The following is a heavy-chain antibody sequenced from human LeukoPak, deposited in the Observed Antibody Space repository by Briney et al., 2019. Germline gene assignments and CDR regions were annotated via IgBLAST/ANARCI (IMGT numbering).Heavy chain of an antibody. V-gene: IGHV4-38-2*02. CDR1: GYSISSGYY. Sequence: PSETLSLTCTVSGYSISSGYYWGWIRQPPGKGLGWIGSIYHSGSTYYNPSFKSRVTISVDTSKNQFSLKLSSVTAADTAVYYCARVSQVGAITTSPGHFDYWGQGTLVTVSS. CDR2: IYHSGST. CDR3: ARVSQVGAITTSPGHFDY. D-gene: IGHD1-26*01. J-gene: IGHJ4*02.